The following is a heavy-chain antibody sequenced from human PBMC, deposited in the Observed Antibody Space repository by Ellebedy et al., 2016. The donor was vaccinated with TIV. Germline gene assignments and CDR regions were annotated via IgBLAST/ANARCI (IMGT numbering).Heavy chain of an antibody. CDR2: IIPIFGTA. J-gene: IGHJ4*02. CDR3: ASDLGGSGGAPTDY. V-gene: IGHV1-69*13. CDR1: GGTFSSYA. Sequence: AASVKVSCKASGGTFSSYAISGVRQAPGQGLEWMGGIIPIFGTANYAQKFQGRVTITADEPTSTAYVELSSLRSEDTAVYYCASDLGGSGGAPTDYWGQGTLVTVSS. D-gene: IGHD6-19*01.